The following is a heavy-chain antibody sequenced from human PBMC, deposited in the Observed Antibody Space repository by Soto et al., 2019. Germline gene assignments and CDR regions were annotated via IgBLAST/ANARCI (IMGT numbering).Heavy chain of an antibody. V-gene: IGHV4-59*01. CDR1: GGSISPYY. CDR2: IYYSGNT. J-gene: IGHJ4*02. Sequence: SETLSLTCTVSGGSISPYYWSWIRQPPGKGLEWIGYIYYSGNTEYNPSLKSRVTISVDTSKNQFSLKLSSVTAADTAVYYCARAPPLHCSSTSCYGRLFDYWGQGTLVTVSS. CDR3: ARAPPLHCSSTSCYGRLFDY. D-gene: IGHD2-2*01.